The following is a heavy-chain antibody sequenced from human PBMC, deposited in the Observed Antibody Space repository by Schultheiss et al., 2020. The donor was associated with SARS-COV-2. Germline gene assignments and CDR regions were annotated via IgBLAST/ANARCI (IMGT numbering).Heavy chain of an antibody. CDR2: IYYSGST. J-gene: IGHJ4*02. D-gene: IGHD2-2*01. CDR3: ARDSLHGSDAADY. Sequence: SQTLSLTCSVSGGSISSGAYYWSWIRQHPGKGLEWIGYIYYSGSTYYNPSLKSRVTISVDTSENQFSLKLSSVTATDTAVYYCARDSLHGSDAADYWGQGTLVTVSS. CDR1: GGSISSGAYY. V-gene: IGHV4-31*03.